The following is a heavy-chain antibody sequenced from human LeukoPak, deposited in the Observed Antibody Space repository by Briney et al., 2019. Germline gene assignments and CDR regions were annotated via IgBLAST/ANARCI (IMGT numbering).Heavy chain of an antibody. CDR3: ARSSSSSYYYYMDV. Sequence: ASVTVSCKASGYTFTSYGISWVRQAPGQGLEWMGWISAYNGNTNYAQKLQGRVTMTTDTSTSTAYMELRSLRSDDTAVYYCARSSSSSYYYYMDVWGKGTTVTVFS. CDR1: GYTFTSYG. V-gene: IGHV1-18*01. J-gene: IGHJ6*03. CDR2: ISAYNGNT. D-gene: IGHD6-6*01.